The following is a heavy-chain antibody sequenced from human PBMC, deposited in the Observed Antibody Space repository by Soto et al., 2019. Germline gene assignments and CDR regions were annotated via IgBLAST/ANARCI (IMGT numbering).Heavy chain of an antibody. CDR1: GGSISSGGYY. CDR3: ARGGSCSGGSCFRYYWFDP. D-gene: IGHD2-15*01. Sequence: QVQLQESGPGLVKPSQTLSLTCTVSGGSISSGGYYWSWIRQHPGKGLEWIGYIYYSGSTYYNPSLKSRVTISVDTSKNQFSLKLSSVTAADTAVYYCARGGSCSGGSCFRYYWFDPWGQGTLVTVSS. J-gene: IGHJ5*02. CDR2: IYYSGST. V-gene: IGHV4-31*03.